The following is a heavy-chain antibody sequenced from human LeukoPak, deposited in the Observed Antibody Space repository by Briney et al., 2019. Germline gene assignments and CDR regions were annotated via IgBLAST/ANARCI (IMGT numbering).Heavy chain of an antibody. D-gene: IGHD6-13*01. CDR2: IYYSGST. J-gene: IGHJ2*01. Sequence: PSETLSLTCTVSGGSISSYYWSWIRQPPGKGLEWIGYIYYSGSTNYNPSLKSRVTISVDTSKNQFSLKLSSVTAADTAVYYCAREIIASSWYRYFDLWGRGTLVTVSS. CDR3: AREIIASSWYRYFDL. CDR1: GGSISSYY. V-gene: IGHV4-59*01.